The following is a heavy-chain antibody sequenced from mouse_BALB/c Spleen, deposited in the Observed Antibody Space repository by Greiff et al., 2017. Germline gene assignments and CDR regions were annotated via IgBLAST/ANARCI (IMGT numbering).Heavy chain of an antibody. CDR1: GFTFSNYW. J-gene: IGHJ3*01. CDR2: IRLKSNNYAT. CDR3: TRAWFAY. Sequence: EVKLMESGGGLVQPGGSMKLSCVASGFTFSNYWMNWVRQSPEKGLEWVAEIRLKSNNYATHYAESVKGRFTISRDDSKSSVYLQMNNLRAEDTGIYYCTRAWFAYWGQGTLVTVSA. V-gene: IGHV6-6*02.